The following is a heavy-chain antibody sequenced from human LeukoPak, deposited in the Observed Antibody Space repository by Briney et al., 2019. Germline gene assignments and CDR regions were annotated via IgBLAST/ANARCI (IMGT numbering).Heavy chain of an antibody. Sequence: PGGSLRLSCAACGFTVSSNYMSWVRQAPGKGLEWVSVIYSGGSTYYADSVKGRFTISRDNSKNTLYLQMNSLRAEDTAVYYCARKPQVPAAIGEYYFDYWGQGTLVTVSS. CDR1: GFTVSSNY. V-gene: IGHV3-66*02. J-gene: IGHJ4*02. D-gene: IGHD2-2*01. CDR3: ARKPQVPAAIGEYYFDY. CDR2: IYSGGST.